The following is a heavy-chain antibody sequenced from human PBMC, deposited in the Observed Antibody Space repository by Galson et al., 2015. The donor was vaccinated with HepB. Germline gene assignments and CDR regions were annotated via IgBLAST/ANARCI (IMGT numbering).Heavy chain of an antibody. D-gene: IGHD2-2*01. J-gene: IGHJ6*03. CDR2: IWYDGSNK. CDR1: GFTFSSYG. CDR3: ARGYCSSTSCYGYYYYYMDV. V-gene: IGHV3-33*01. Sequence: SLRLSCAASGFTFSSYGMHWVRQAPGKGLEWVAVIWYDGSNKYYADSVKGRFTISSDNSKNTLYLQMNSLRAEDTAVYYCARGYCSSTSCYGYYYYYMDVWAKGPRSPSP.